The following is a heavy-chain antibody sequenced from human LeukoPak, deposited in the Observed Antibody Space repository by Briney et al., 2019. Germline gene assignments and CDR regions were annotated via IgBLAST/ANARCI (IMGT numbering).Heavy chain of an antibody. CDR3: ARDSQYYYDFWSGQPMDV. CDR1: GFTFSSYS. D-gene: IGHD3-3*01. Sequence: GGSLRLSCSAPGFTFSSYSMNWVRQAPGKGLEWVSSISSSSSYIYYADSVKGRFTISRDNAKNSLYLQMNSLRAEDTAVYYCARDSQYYYDFWSGQPMDVWGQGTTVTVSS. CDR2: ISSSSSYI. V-gene: IGHV3-21*01. J-gene: IGHJ6*02.